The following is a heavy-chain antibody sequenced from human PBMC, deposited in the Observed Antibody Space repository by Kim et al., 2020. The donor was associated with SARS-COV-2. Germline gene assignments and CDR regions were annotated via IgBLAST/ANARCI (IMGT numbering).Heavy chain of an antibody. V-gene: IGHV4-59*01. Sequence: SETLSLTCTVSGGSISSYYWSWIRQPPGKGLEWIGYIYYSGSTNYNPSLKSRVTISVDTSKNQFPLKLSSVPAADTAVYYCSRDHREWLQYTANWYFDL. D-gene: IGHD3-3*01. CDR2: IYYSGST. CDR1: GGSISSYY. CDR3: SRDHREWLQYTANWYFDL. J-gene: IGHJ2*01.